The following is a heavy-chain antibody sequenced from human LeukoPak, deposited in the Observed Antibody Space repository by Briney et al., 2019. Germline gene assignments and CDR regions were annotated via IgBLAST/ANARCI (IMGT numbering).Heavy chain of an antibody. CDR3: ARDLDSSSWYILWFDP. CDR1: GFIFSNSA. Sequence: GGSLRLSCAASGFIFSNSAMHWVRQAPGKGLEWVAVISYDGSNKYYADSVKGRFTISRDNSKNTLFLQMNSLRTEDTAVYYCARDLDSSSWYILWFDPWGQGTLVTVSS. J-gene: IGHJ5*02. CDR2: ISYDGSNK. D-gene: IGHD6-13*01. V-gene: IGHV3-30*04.